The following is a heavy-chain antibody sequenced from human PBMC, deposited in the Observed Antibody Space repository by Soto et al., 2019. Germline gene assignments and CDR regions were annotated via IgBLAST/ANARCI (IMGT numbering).Heavy chain of an antibody. Sequence: ASVKVSCKASGYTFTSYGISWVRQAPGQGLEWMGWISAYNGNTNYAQKLQGRVTMTTDTSTSTAYMELRSLGSDDTAVYYCARDFYYDSSGYYYRSWFDPWGQGTLVTVSS. D-gene: IGHD3-22*01. CDR3: ARDFYYDSSGYYYRSWFDP. V-gene: IGHV1-18*01. CDR2: ISAYNGNT. J-gene: IGHJ5*02. CDR1: GYTFTSYG.